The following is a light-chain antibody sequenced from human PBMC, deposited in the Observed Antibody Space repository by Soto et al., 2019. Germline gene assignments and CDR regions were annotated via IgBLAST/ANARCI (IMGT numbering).Light chain of an antibody. CDR3: QQYNTDSLFT. Sequence: DIQMTQSPSTLSASVGDRVTITCRASQSNSSWLAWYQQKPGKAPKLLIYKASTLETGVPSRFNGSGSGTQFTLNISNLQPDDFATYYCQQYNTDSLFTFGPGTKVDIK. J-gene: IGKJ3*01. V-gene: IGKV1-5*03. CDR2: KAS. CDR1: QSNSSW.